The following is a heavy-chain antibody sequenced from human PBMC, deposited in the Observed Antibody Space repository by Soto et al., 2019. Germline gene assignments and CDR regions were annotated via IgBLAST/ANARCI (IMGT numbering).Heavy chain of an antibody. V-gene: IGHV1-2*02. CDR2: INPNSGGT. Sequence: GASVKGSCKAPGYTFTGYYMHWVRQAPGQGLEWMGWINPNSGGTNYAQKFQGRVTLTRDTSISTAYLELSRLRSDDTAVYYCARVLHGSSGCDYWGQGTLVTVSS. CDR1: GYTFTGYY. CDR3: ARVLHGSSGCDY. J-gene: IGHJ4*02. D-gene: IGHD6-19*01.